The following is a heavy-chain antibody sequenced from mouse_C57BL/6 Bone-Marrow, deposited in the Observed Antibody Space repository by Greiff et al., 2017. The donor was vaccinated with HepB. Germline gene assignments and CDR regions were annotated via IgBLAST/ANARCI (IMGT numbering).Heavy chain of an antibody. CDR3: ARHYYGSSYYWYFDV. V-gene: IGHV1-69*01. Sequence: QVQLQQPGAELVMPGASVKLSCKASGYTFTSYWMHWVKQRPGQGLEWIGEIDPSDSYTNYNQKFKGKSTLTVDKSSSTAYMQLSSLTSEDSAVYYFARHYYGSSYYWYFDVWGTGTTVTVSS. CDR2: IDPSDSYT. CDR1: GYTFTSYW. D-gene: IGHD1-1*01. J-gene: IGHJ1*03.